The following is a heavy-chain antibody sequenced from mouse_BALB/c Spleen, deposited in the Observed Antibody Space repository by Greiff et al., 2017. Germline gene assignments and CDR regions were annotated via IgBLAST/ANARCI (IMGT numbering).Heavy chain of an antibody. CDR2: ISDGGSYT. Sequence: EVQVVESGGGLVKPGGSLKLSCAASGFTFSDYYMYWVRQTPEKRLEWVATISDGGSYTYYPDSVKGRFTISRDNAKNNLYLQMSSLKSEDTAMYYCARDCSFYYYAMDYWGQGTSVTVSS. CDR3: ARDCSFYYYAMDY. CDR1: GFTFSDYY. J-gene: IGHJ4*01. V-gene: IGHV5-4*02.